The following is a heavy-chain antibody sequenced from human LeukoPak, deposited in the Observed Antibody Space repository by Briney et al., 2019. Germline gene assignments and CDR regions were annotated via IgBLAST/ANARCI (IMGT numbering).Heavy chain of an antibody. CDR1: GFTFGDYV. CDR2: IRSKAYGGTT. CDR3: ARDLTVGPTTDYFDY. V-gene: IGHV3-49*04. D-gene: IGHD1-26*01. Sequence: GGSLRLSCTASGFTFGDYVMSWVRQAPGKGLEWVGFIRSKAYGGTTKNAASVKGRFTISRDDSRSIAYLQMNSLRAEDTAVYYCARDLTVGPTTDYFDYWGQGTLVTVSS. J-gene: IGHJ4*02.